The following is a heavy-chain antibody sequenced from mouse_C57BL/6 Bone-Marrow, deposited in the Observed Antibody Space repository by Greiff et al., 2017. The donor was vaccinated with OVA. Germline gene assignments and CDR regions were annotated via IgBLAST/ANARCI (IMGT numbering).Heavy chain of an antibody. CDR3: AREDSNYGAY. Sequence: VQLQQSGAELARPGASVKLSCKASGYTFTSYGISWVKQRTGQGLEWIGEIYPRSGNTYYNEKFKGEATLTADKSSSTAYMELRSLTSEDSAVYFCAREDSNYGAYCGQGTLVTVSA. V-gene: IGHV1-81*01. CDR2: IYPRSGNT. D-gene: IGHD2-5*01. CDR1: GYTFTSYG. J-gene: IGHJ3*01.